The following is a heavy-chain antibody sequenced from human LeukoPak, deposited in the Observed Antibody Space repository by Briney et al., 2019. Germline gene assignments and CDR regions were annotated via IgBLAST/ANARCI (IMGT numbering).Heavy chain of an antibody. CDR1: GFTFSSYW. Sequence: GGSLRLSCAASGFTFSSYWMSWFRQAPGKGLEWVANIKQDGSEKYYVDSVKGRFTITRDNAKNSLYLQMNSLRAEDTAVYYCARVGRGYSNYVGLSDPWGQGTLVTVSS. V-gene: IGHV3-7*01. D-gene: IGHD4-11*01. J-gene: IGHJ5*02. CDR3: ARVGRGYSNYVGLSDP. CDR2: IKQDGSEK.